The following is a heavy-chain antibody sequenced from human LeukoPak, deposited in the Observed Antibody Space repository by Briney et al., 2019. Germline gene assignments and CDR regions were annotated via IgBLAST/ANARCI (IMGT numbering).Heavy chain of an antibody. V-gene: IGHV3-11*05. CDR2: ISTSSTYK. CDR1: GFTFSDFY. Sequence: MSGGSLRLSCAASGFTFSDFYMSWIRQAPGKGLECVSYISTSSTYKNYADSVKGRFTISRDNAKNSLYLQMNSLRPEDTAVYYCARGAPYRDSDDYWGQGTLVIVSS. J-gene: IGHJ4*02. D-gene: IGHD1-26*01. CDR3: ARGAPYRDSDDY.